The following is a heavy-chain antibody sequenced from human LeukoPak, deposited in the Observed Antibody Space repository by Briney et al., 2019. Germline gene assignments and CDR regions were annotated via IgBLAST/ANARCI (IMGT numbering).Heavy chain of an antibody. V-gene: IGHV4-61*02. CDR1: GYSISSTNYY. J-gene: IGHJ4*02. Sequence: TTSETLSLTCTVSGYSISSTNYYWSWIRQPAGKGLEWIGRIYTSGSTNYNPSLKSRVTISVDTSKNQFSLKLSSVTAADTAVYYCARGNYYDSSGYYGVPYYFDYWGQGTLVTVSS. CDR3: ARGNYYDSSGYYGVPYYFDY. D-gene: IGHD3-22*01. CDR2: IYTSGST.